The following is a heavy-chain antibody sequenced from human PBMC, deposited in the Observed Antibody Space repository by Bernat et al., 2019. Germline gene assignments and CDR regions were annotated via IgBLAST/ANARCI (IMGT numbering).Heavy chain of an antibody. V-gene: IGHV3-30-3*01. CDR2: ISYDGSNK. Sequence: VQLVESGGGLVQPGGSLRLSCAASGFTFSSYWMHWVRQAPGKGLVWVAVISYDGSNKYYADSVKGRFTISRDNSKNTLYLQMNSLRAEDTAVYYCARDNERLYCSSTSCYDLGFDYWGQGTLVTVSS. CDR1: GFTFSSYW. J-gene: IGHJ4*02. CDR3: ARDNERLYCSSTSCYDLGFDY. D-gene: IGHD2-2*01.